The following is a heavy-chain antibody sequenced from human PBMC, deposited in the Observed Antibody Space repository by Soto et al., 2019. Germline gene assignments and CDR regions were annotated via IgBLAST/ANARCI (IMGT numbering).Heavy chain of an antibody. V-gene: IGHV1-2*04. J-gene: IGHJ2*01. CDR2: INPNSGGT. CDR1: GYTFTGYY. Sequence: ASVKVSCKASGYTFTGYYMHWVRQAPGQGLEWMGWINPNSGGTNYAQKFQGWVTMTRDTSISTAYMELSRLRSDDTAVYYCARGVIDIYWYFDLWGRGTLVTVSS. CDR3: ARGVIDIYWYFDL.